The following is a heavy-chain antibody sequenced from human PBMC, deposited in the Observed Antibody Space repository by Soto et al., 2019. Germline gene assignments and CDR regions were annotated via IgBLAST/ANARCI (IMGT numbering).Heavy chain of an antibody. CDR1: GFPFGTTD. CDR2: IDGSGGIT. J-gene: IGHJ5*02. Sequence: GGSLRLSCAASGFPFGTTDMSWVRQPPGEGLEWVSTIDGSGGITFYADSVKGRFTISRDNSRNTVYLQMNSLRGDDTALYYCVKNSGWFNTWGQGALVTVSS. D-gene: IGHD3-10*01. V-gene: IGHV3-23*01. CDR3: VKNSGWFNT.